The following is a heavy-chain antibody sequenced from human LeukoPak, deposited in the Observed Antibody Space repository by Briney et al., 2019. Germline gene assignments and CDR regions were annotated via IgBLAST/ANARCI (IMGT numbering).Heavy chain of an antibody. CDR3: ARVGYDYVWGSYRPRSPDY. V-gene: IGHV4-34*01. CDR2: INHSGST. CDR1: GGSFSGYY. D-gene: IGHD3-16*02. Sequence: SETLSLTCAVYGGSFSGYYWSWIRQPPGKGLEWIGEINHSGSTNYNPSLTSRVTISVDTSKNQFSLKLSSVTAADTAVYYCARVGYDYVWGSYRPRSPDYWGQGTLVTVSS. J-gene: IGHJ4*02.